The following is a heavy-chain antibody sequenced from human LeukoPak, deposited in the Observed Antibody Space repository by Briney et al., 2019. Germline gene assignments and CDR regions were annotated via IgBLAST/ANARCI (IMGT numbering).Heavy chain of an antibody. V-gene: IGHV4-61*01. J-gene: IGHJ5*02. CDR2: IHYTGST. Sequence: SETLSLTCTVSGYSISTGYYWSWIRQPPGKGLECIGYIHYTGSTNYNPSLKSRVTISVDTSKNQFSLKLSSVTAADTAIYYCARGGYYGSGNDFRFDPWGQGTLVTVSS. D-gene: IGHD3-10*01. CDR3: ARGGYYGSGNDFRFDP. CDR1: GYSISTGYY.